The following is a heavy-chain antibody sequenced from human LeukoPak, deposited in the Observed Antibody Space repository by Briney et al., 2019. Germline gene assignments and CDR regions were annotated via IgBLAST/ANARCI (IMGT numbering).Heavy chain of an antibody. J-gene: IGHJ4*02. D-gene: IGHD5-18*01. Sequence: PSETLSLTCAVYGGSFSGYYWSWIRQPPGKGLEWIGEINHSGSTNYNPSLKSRVTMSVDTSKNQFSLKMTSVTAADTAVYYCARGGRYNYSPSEYWGRGTLVTVSS. CDR1: GGSFSGYY. CDR2: INHSGST. CDR3: ARGGRYNYSPSEY. V-gene: IGHV4-34*01.